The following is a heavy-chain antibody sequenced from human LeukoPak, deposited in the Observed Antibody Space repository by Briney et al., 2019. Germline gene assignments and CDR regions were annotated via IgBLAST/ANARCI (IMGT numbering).Heavy chain of an antibody. CDR1: GFTFDDYA. V-gene: IGHV3-9*01. J-gene: IGHJ4*02. CDR2: ISWNSGSI. Sequence: GGSLRLSCAASGFTFDDYAMHWVRQAPGKGLEWVSGISWNSGSIGYADSVKGRFTISRDNAKNSLYLQMNSLRAEDTALYYCAKVAYYYGSQPFDYWGQGTLVTVSS. CDR3: AKVAYYYGSQPFDY. D-gene: IGHD3-10*01.